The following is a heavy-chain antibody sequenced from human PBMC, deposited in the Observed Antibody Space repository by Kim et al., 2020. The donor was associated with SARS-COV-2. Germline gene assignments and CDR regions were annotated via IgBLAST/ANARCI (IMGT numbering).Heavy chain of an antibody. CDR3: TRGGGTADY. D-gene: IGHD2-15*01. Sequence: GGSLRLSCTASGFTFADNAISWFRQAPGKGLEWVGFITSRRYGGTTEFAASVKGRLSISRDDSKSIAFLQMNSLKTEDTAVYYCTRGGGTADYWGQGTLV. V-gene: IGHV3-49*03. CDR2: ITSRRYGGTT. CDR1: GFTFADNA. J-gene: IGHJ4*02.